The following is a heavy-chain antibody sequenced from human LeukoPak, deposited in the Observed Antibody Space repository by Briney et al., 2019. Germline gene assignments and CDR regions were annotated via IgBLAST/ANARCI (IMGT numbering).Heavy chain of an antibody. J-gene: IGHJ6*03. CDR2: ISSSSSYI. CDR1: GFTFSSYS. D-gene: IGHD2-2*03. CDR3: ARDAGYCSSTSCYLVYFMDV. V-gene: IGHV3-21*01. Sequence: PGGSLRLSCAASGFTFSSYSMNWVRQAPGKGLEWVSSISSSSSYIYYADSVKGRFTISRHNAKNSLYLQMNSLRAEDTAVYYCARDAGYCSSTSCYLVYFMDVWGKGTTVTVSS.